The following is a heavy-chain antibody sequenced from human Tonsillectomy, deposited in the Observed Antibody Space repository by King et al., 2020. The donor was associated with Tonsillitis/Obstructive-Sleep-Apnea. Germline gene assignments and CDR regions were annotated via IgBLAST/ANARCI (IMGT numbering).Heavy chain of an antibody. CDR1: GFSFSDYY. CDR3: ARDEVYDYVWGSPQGYFDY. Sequence: VQLVESGGGLVKPGGSLRLSCAASGFSFSDYYMTWIRQAPGKGLEWVSYISSSGSKYYPDSVKGRFTISRDNAKNSLYLQMNSLRAEDTAVYYCARDEVYDYVWGSPQGYFDYWGQGTLVTVSS. V-gene: IGHV3-11*01. CDR2: ISSSGSK. D-gene: IGHD3-16*01. J-gene: IGHJ4*02.